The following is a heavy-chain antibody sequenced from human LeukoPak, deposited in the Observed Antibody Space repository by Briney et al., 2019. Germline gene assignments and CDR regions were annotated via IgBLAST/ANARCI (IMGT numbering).Heavy chain of an antibody. V-gene: IGHV4-61*02. Sequence: SETLSLTCTVSGGSISSGSYHWSWIRQPAGKGLEWIGRIYTSGSTNYNPSLKSRVTISVDTSKNQFSLKLSSVTAADTAVYYFARGRRDGYNQYFDYWGQGTLVTVSS. CDR1: GGSISSGSYH. CDR3: ARGRRDGYNQYFDY. CDR2: IYTSGST. D-gene: IGHD5-24*01. J-gene: IGHJ4*02.